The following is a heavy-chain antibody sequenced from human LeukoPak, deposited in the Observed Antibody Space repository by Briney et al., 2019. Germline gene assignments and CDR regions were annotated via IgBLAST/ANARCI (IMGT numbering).Heavy chain of an antibody. CDR2: INAGNGNT. CDR3: ARTERYSNYGSRYRPIYYYYGMDV. CDR1: GYTFTSYA. D-gene: IGHD4-11*01. V-gene: IGHV1-3*01. J-gene: IGHJ6*02. Sequence: ASVKVSCKASGYTFTSYAMHWVRQAPGQRLEWMGWINAGNGNTKYSQKFQGRVTITRDTSASTAYMELSSLRSEDTAVYYCARTERYSNYGSRYRPIYYYYGMDVWGQGTTVTVSS.